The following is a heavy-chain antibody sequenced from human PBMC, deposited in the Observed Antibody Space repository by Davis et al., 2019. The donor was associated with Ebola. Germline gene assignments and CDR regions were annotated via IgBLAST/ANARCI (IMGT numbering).Heavy chain of an antibody. CDR1: GFTFSSYA. CDR2: IRGSGGST. D-gene: IGHD3-10*01. J-gene: IGHJ4*02. V-gene: IGHV3-23*01. CDR3: AQTMVRGAIHSF. Sequence: GESLKISCAASGFTFSSYAMSWVRQAPGKGLEWVSAIRGSGGSTYYADSVKGRFTISRDNSKNTLYLQMNSLIVEDTAVYYCAQTMVRGAIHSFWGQGTLVTVSS.